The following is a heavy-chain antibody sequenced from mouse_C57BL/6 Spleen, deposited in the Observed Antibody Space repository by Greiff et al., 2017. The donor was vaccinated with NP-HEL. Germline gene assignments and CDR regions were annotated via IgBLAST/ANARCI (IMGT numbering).Heavy chain of an antibody. V-gene: IGHV1-82*01. CDR2: IYPGDGDT. J-gene: IGHJ2*01. CDR1: GYAFSSSW. Sequence: VQLQQSGPELVKPGASVKISCKASGYAFSSSWMNWVKQRPGKGLEWIGRIYPGDGDTNYNGKFKGKATLTADKSSSTAYMQLSSLTSEDSAVYFCARDYDGYPFDYWGQGTTLTVSS. D-gene: IGHD2-3*01. CDR3: ARDYDGYPFDY.